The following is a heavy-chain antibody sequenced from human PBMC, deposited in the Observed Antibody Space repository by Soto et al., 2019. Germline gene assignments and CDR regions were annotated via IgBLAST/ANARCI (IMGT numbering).Heavy chain of an antibody. D-gene: IGHD6-19*01. J-gene: IGHJ6*02. V-gene: IGHV1-18*01. CDR3: ARVVATVAGPYGMDV. CDR1: GYTFTSYV. Sequence: QVQLVQSGAEVKKPGASVKVSCRASGYTFTSYVISWVRQAPAQGLEWMGWISAYNGNTNFAQKLQGRVTMTTDTSTSTAYMELRSLRSDDTAVYYYARVVATVAGPYGMDVWGQGTTVTVSS. CDR2: ISAYNGNT.